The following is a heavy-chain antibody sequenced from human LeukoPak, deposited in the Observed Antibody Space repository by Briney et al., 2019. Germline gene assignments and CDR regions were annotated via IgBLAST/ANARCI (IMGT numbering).Heavy chain of an antibody. V-gene: IGHV3-30*04. CDR2: ISYDGSNK. J-gene: IGHJ3*02. CDR1: GFNFSNYA. Sequence: GSLRLSCAASGFNFSNYAMHWVRQASSQGPEWVAVISYDGSNKYYADSVKGRFTISRDNSKNSLYLQMNSLRAEDTAVYYCVLLLSDAFDIWGQGTMVTVSS. D-gene: IGHD2-15*01. CDR3: VLLLSDAFDI.